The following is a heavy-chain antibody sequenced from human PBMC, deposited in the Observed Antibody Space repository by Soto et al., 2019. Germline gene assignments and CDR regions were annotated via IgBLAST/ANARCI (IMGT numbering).Heavy chain of an antibody. Sequence: EVQLVESGGGLVQPGGSLRLSCAASGFTFSSYSMNWVRQAPGKGLEWVSYISSSSSTIYYADSVKGRFTISKDNAKNSLYLQMNSLRDEDTAVYYGARELRRNDAFDIWGQGTMVTVSS. V-gene: IGHV3-48*02. CDR2: ISSSSSTI. CDR3: ARELRRNDAFDI. CDR1: GFTFSSYS. J-gene: IGHJ3*02.